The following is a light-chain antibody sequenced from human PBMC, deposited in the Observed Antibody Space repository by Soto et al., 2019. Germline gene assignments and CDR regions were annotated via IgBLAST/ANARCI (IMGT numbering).Light chain of an antibody. J-gene: IGKJ1*01. CDR3: LQDINYPWT. Sequence: EIVMTQSPATLSVSLGERATLSCRASQSVSSNLAWYQLKPGQAPRLLIYGASTRATGIPARFSGSGSGTEFTLAISSLQPEDSATYYCLQDINYPWTCGQGTKVDI. CDR1: QSVSSN. CDR2: GAS. V-gene: IGKV3-15*01.